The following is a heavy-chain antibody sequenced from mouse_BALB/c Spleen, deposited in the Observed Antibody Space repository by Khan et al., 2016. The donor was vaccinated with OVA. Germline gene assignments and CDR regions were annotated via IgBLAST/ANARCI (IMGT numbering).Heavy chain of an antibody. CDR3: RRIYRSYFDY. Sequence: IQLVQSGPELVRPGASVKISCKASGYSFTGYFMNWVMQSHGKSLEWIGRINPHIGETFYTHSFKDKATLTVDDSSSTAHLELRSLASEESAVYYCRRIYRSYFDYWGQGTTLTVSS. D-gene: IGHD1-1*01. CDR1: GYSFTGYF. J-gene: IGHJ2*01. V-gene: IGHV1-20*02. CDR2: INPHIGET.